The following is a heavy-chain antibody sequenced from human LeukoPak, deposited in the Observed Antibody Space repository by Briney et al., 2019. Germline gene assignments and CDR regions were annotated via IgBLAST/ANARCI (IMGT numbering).Heavy chain of an antibody. Sequence: SETLSLTCTVSGGSISSSSYYWGWLRQPPGNGLEWIGSIYYSGSTYYNPSLKSRVTISVDTSKNQFSLKLSSVTAADTAVYYCARDDYDLPSPGIAAAGTDYYGMDVWGQGTTVTVSS. D-gene: IGHD6-13*01. CDR2: IYYSGST. CDR3: ARDDYDLPSPGIAAAGTDYYGMDV. J-gene: IGHJ6*02. CDR1: GGSISSSSYY. V-gene: IGHV4-39*07.